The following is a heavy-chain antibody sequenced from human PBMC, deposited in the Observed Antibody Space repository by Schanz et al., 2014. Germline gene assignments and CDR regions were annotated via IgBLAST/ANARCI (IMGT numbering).Heavy chain of an antibody. D-gene: IGHD6-19*01. Sequence: QVQLVQSGAEVKKPGASVKVSCKASGYTFTNFFLHWVRQAPGQGLEWMGWISAYNGNTNYAQKLQGRVTMTTDTSTSTAYMELRSLRSDDTAVYYCARGGYSSGWYDRDIAHFDYWGQGTLVTVSS. V-gene: IGHV1-18*04. CDR2: ISAYNGNT. CDR3: ARGGYSSGWYDRDIAHFDY. J-gene: IGHJ4*02. CDR1: GYTFTNFF.